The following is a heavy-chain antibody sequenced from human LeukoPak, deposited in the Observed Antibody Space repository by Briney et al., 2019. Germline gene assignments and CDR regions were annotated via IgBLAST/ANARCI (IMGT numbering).Heavy chain of an antibody. Sequence: PSETLSLTCTVSGGSVSSYYWSWIRQPPGKGLEWIGYIYYSGSTNYNPSLKSRVTISVDTSKNQFSLKLSSVTAADTAVYYCARTTMTRYYYYYMDVWGKGTTVTVSS. J-gene: IGHJ6*03. CDR3: ARTTMTRYYYYYMDV. V-gene: IGHV4-59*02. CDR2: IYYSGST. D-gene: IGHD3-22*01. CDR1: GGSVSSYY.